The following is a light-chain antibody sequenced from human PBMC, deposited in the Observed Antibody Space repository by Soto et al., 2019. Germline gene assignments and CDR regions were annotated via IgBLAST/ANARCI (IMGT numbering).Light chain of an antibody. CDR2: GAS. Sequence: EIVMTQSPATLSVSPGERVTLSCRASQSLTNNLAWYQHKPGQSPRLLIYGASARATGIPARFSGSGSGAEYTLTISSLQSEDFAVYYCQQYDKWPRTFGQGTKVDIK. V-gene: IGKV3-15*01. CDR1: QSLTNN. J-gene: IGKJ1*01. CDR3: QQYDKWPRT.